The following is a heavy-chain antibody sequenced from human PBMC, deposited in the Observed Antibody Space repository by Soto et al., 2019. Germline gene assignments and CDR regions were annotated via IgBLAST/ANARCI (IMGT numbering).Heavy chain of an antibody. D-gene: IGHD2-21*02. CDR2: ISGSGGST. J-gene: IGHJ4*02. Sequence: EVQLLESGGGLVQPGGSLRLSCAASGFTFSSYAMSWVRQAPGKGLEWVSAISGSGGSTYYADSVKGRFTISRDSSKNTLYLQMNSLRAEDTAVYYCAKVALRIVVVTATGGVDYWGQGTLVTVSS. CDR3: AKVALRIVVVTATGGVDY. CDR1: GFTFSSYA. V-gene: IGHV3-23*01.